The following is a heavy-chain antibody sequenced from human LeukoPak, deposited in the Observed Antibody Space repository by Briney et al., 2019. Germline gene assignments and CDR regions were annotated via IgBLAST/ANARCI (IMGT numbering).Heavy chain of an antibody. V-gene: IGHV4-31*03. J-gene: IGHJ6*02. CDR2: IYYSGST. CDR1: GGSISSGGYY. D-gene: IGHD3-10*01. CDR3: ARVGRAMVRGPRKGYYGMDV. Sequence: KPSQTLSLTCTVSGGSISSGGYYWSWIRRHPGKGLEWIGYIYYSGSTYYNPSLKSRVTISVDTSKNQFSLKLSSVTAADTAVYYCARVGRAMVRGPRKGYYGMDVWGQGTTVTVSS.